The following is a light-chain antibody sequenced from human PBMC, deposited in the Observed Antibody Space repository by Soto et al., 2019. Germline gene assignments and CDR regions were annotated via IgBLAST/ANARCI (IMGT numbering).Light chain of an antibody. V-gene: IGKV3-15*01. CDR3: HQYKDWPPYT. J-gene: IGKJ2*01. CDR2: GAS. Sequence: EILMTQSQATLSFSPGERATLSCRASQRISSNVAGYQQKPGQAPRLLIYGASTRATGVPARCSGGGSGTEFTLTISSLPSQDFAVYFCHQYKDWPPYTFGPGTKLEIK. CDR1: QRISSN.